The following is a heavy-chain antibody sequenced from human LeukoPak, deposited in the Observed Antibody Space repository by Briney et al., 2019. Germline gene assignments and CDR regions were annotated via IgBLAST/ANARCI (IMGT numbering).Heavy chain of an antibody. J-gene: IGHJ3*02. Sequence: SETLSLAYSVSGGSISSHYWNWIRQTSGKGLNWIGYIHYSGSTNYNPSLKSRITISIDTSNNQFSLKLSSVTAADTAVYYCAGFTQYYDFWSGAFDIWGQGTMVTVSS. CDR1: GGSISSHY. CDR3: AGFTQYYDFWSGAFDI. CDR2: IHYSGST. D-gene: IGHD3-3*01. V-gene: IGHV4-59*11.